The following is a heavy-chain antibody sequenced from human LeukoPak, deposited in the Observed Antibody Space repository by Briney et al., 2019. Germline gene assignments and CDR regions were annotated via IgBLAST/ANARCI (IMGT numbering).Heavy chain of an antibody. CDR2: IRYEGSNK. D-gene: IGHD2/OR15-2a*01. CDR1: GFTFSSYG. CDR3: AKEGEIAKFYGYFDY. Sequence: PGGDLSLYGAASGFTFSSYGMHWVRQAPGKGLEGVAFIRYEGSNKYYADSVKGRFTISRDNAKNTLYLQMHRLRAEDTAVYYCAKEGEIAKFYGYFDYWGQGTLVTVSS. J-gene: IGHJ4*02. V-gene: IGHV3-30*02.